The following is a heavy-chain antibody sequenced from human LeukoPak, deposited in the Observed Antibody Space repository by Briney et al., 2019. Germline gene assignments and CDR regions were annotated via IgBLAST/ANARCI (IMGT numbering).Heavy chain of an antibody. CDR2: INSDGSST. J-gene: IGHJ4*02. D-gene: IGHD2/OR15-2a*01. CDR1: GFTFGNYW. Sequence: GGSLLLSCAASGFTFGNYWMHWVRPAPGKGPVWVSRINSDGSSTNYADSVKGRFSISRDNAKNTLYLQMNSLTVEDTAVYYCASTNRLDNWGQGTLVTVSS. CDR3: ASTNRLDN. V-gene: IGHV3-74*01.